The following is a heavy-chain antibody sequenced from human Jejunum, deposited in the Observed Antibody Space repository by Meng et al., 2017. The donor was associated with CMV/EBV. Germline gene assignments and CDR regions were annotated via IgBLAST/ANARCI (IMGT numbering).Heavy chain of an antibody. Sequence: QVQLVQCGAEVKKPGASVKVSCKASGYFFNSNHLHWVRQAPGQGLEWMGMINPTGGSTSYSQKFQGRVTMTRDTSTSTGYMELSNLRSEDTAVYYCARDRQSNGYFEYNFDYWGQGTLVTVSS. CDR1: GYFFNSNH. CDR2: INPTGGST. D-gene: IGHD5-24*01. J-gene: IGHJ4*02. V-gene: IGHV1-46*02. CDR3: ARDRQSNGYFEYNFDY.